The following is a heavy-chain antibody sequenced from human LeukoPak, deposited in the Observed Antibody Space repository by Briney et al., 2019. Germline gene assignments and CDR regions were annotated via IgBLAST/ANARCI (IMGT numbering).Heavy chain of an antibody. Sequence: SETLSLTCTVSGGSISSSSYYWGWIRQPPGKGLEWIGSIYYSGSTYYSPSLKSRVTISVDTSKNQFSLKLSSVTAADTAVYYCARGNWNYGRSFDYWGQGTLVTVSS. J-gene: IGHJ4*02. D-gene: IGHD1-7*01. V-gene: IGHV4-39*07. CDR2: IYYSGST. CDR1: GGSISSSSYY. CDR3: ARGNWNYGRSFDY.